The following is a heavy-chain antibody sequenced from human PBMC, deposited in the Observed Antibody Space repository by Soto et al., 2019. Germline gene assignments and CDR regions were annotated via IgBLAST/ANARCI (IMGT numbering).Heavy chain of an antibody. CDR3: ARKGLHFGGVIVIPPYFDY. CDR1: GYTLTGLS. V-gene: IGHV1-24*01. Sequence: GASVKVSCKVSGYTLTGLSMHWVRQAPGKGLXWMGWISADNGKTNYAQKLQGRVTMTXXTSTXTAYMELRSLRSDDTAVYYCARKGLHFGGVIVIPPYFDYWGQGTLVTVSS. J-gene: IGHJ4*02. CDR2: ISADNGKT. D-gene: IGHD3-16*02.